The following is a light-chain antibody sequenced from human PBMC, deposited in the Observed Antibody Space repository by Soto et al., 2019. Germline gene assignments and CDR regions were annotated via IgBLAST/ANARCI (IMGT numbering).Light chain of an antibody. V-gene: IGKV4-1*01. CDR1: QSVLYSSNNKNY. CDR3: QQYYSNWT. CDR2: WAS. Sequence: DIVMTQSPDSLAVSLGEKATINCKSSQSVLYSSNNKNYLAWYQQKPGQPPKLLIYWASTRKSGVPDRFSGSGSETDFALTISSLQAEDVAVYCCQQYYSNWTFGQGTKVEIK. J-gene: IGKJ1*01.